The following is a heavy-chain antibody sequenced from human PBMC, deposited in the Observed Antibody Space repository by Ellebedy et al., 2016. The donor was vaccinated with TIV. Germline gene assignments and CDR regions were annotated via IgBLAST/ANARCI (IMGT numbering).Heavy chain of an antibody. CDR2: IYQDGSET. D-gene: IGHD4-17*01. CDR3: ARRGSYGDYAVQINSWFDS. V-gene: IGHV3-7*01. CDR1: GFTFGSYW. J-gene: IGHJ5*01. Sequence: PGGSLRLSCEASGFTFGSYWMSWVRQPPGKGLEWVANIYQDGSETFYADSVKGRFTIARDNGKNSLYLQMQSLRPEDTAVYYCARRGSYGDYAVQINSWFDSWGQGTLVTVSS.